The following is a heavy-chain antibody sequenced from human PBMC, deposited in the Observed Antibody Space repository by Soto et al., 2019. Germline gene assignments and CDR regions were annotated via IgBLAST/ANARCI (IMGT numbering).Heavy chain of an antibody. CDR1: GFTFSRYA. Sequence: EVQLVESGGGLVQPGGSLRLSCAASGFTFSRYAMHWVRQAPGKGLEYVSPISSNGGSTYYANSVKGRFTISRDNSKNTLYLQMGSLRPEDTAVYYCARGGRGYEFDYWGQGTLLTVSS. J-gene: IGHJ4*02. D-gene: IGHD5-12*01. CDR3: ARGGRGYEFDY. CDR2: ISSNGGST. V-gene: IGHV3-64*01.